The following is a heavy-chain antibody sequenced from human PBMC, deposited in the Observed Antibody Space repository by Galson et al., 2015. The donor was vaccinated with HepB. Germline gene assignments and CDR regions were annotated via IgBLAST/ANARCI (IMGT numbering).Heavy chain of an antibody. J-gene: IGHJ4*01. V-gene: IGHV3-11*01. CDR3: ARETPAWGDGKNLERLSHGDY. CDR1: GFTFSDYY. Sequence: SLRLSCAASGFTFSDYYMSWIRQAPGKGLEWVSYISSSGSSIYYADSVKGRFTISRDNAKNSLYLQMNSLRAEDATVYYCARETPAWGDGKNLERLSHGDYWGQGTLVTVSS. CDR2: ISSSGSSI. D-gene: IGHD5-24*01.